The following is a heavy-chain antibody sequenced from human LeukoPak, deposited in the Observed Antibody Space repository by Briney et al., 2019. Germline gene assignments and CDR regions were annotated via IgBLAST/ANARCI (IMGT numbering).Heavy chain of an antibody. Sequence: VGSLRLSCAASGFTFSSYSMNWVRQAPGKGLEWVSSISSSSSYIYYADSVKGRFTISRDNAKNSLYLQMNSLRAEDTAVYYCARWQAVVGFDYWGQGTLVTVSS. D-gene: IGHD6-19*01. CDR1: GFTFSSYS. V-gene: IGHV3-21*01. CDR2: ISSSSSYI. J-gene: IGHJ4*02. CDR3: ARWQAVVGFDY.